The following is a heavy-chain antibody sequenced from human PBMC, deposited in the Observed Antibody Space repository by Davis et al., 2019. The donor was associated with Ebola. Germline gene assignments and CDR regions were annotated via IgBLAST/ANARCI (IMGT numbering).Heavy chain of an antibody. CDR1: GYTFTSYY. Sequence: AASVKVSCKASGYTFTSYYMHWVRQAPGQGLEWMGRINPNSGGTNYAQKFQGRVTMTRDTSISTAYMELSRLRSDDTAVYYCARGSSSSYFDYWGQGTLVTVSS. J-gene: IGHJ4*02. CDR3: ARGSSSSYFDY. CDR2: INPNSGGT. D-gene: IGHD6-6*01. V-gene: IGHV1-2*06.